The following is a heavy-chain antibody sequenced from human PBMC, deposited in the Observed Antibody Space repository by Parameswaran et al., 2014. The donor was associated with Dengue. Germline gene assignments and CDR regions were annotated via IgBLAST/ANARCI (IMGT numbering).Heavy chain of an antibody. V-gene: IGHV3-30-3*01. CDR2: ISYDGSNK. J-gene: IGHJ6*02. Sequence: VRQAPGKGLEWVAVISYDGSNKYYADSVKGRFTISRDNSKNTLYLQMNSLRAEDTAVYYCARGAVAEVGKGINYYYYGMDVWGQGTTVTVSS. CDR3: ARGAVAEVGKGINYYYYGMDV. D-gene: IGHD6-19*01.